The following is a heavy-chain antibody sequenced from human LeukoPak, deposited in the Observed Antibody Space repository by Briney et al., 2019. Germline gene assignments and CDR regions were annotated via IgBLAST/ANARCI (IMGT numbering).Heavy chain of an antibody. CDR2: INAGNGDT. CDR1: GYIFTSYT. Sequence: ASVKVSCKASGYIFTSYTIHWVRQAPGQRLEWMGWINAGNGDTKYSQKFQGRVTITRDTSATTACMELSSLRSEDTAVYYCAREGRYGDYGEYWGQGTLVTVTS. V-gene: IGHV1-3*01. CDR3: AREGRYGDYGEY. J-gene: IGHJ4*02. D-gene: IGHD4-17*01.